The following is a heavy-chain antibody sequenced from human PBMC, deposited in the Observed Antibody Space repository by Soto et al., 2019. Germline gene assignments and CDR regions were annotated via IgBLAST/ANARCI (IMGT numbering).Heavy chain of an antibody. D-gene: IGHD3-22*01. V-gene: IGHV3-23*01. Sequence: GGSLRLSCAASGFTFSGYAMSWVRQSPGKGLEWVSAISGSGGSTYYADSVKGRFTISRDNSKNTLYLQMNSLRAEDTAVYYCAKGLAYYYDSSGYYFDYWGQGTLVTVSS. CDR3: AKGLAYYYDSSGYYFDY. CDR2: ISGSGGST. J-gene: IGHJ4*02. CDR1: GFTFSGYA.